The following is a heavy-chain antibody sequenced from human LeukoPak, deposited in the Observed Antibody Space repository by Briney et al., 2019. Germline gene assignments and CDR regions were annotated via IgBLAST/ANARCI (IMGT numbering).Heavy chain of an antibody. J-gene: IGHJ5*02. V-gene: IGHV3-66*01. CDR1: GFTVSSNY. CDR3: ARVGSYGYYWFDP. Sequence: PGGSLRLSCAASGFTVSSNYMSWVRQAPGKGLEWDSVIYSGGSTYYADSVKGRFTISRDNSKNTLYLQMNSLRAEDTAVYYCARVGSYGYYWFDPWGQGTLVTVSS. D-gene: IGHD5-18*01. CDR2: IYSGGST.